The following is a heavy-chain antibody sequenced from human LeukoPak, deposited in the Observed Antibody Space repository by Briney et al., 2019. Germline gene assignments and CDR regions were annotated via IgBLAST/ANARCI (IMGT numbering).Heavy chain of an antibody. D-gene: IGHD1-14*01. CDR3: AKDPPDVYDY. CDR2: ISSSGDST. CDR1: GFTFNSYS. V-gene: IGHV3-23*01. J-gene: IGHJ4*02. Sequence: GVSLRLSCAASGFTFNSYSMSWVRQAPGKALEWVSAISSSGDSTYYTDSVKGRFTISRDNSKNTLYLKMNSLRAEDKAVYYCAKDPPDVYDYWGQGTLVTVSS.